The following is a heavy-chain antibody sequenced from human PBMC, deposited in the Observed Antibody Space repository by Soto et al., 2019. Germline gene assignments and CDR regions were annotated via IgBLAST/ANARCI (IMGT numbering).Heavy chain of an antibody. CDR3: ATPPPYCTNGVCYTLNAFDI. Sequence: GASVKVSCKVSGYTLTELSMHWVRQAPGKGLEWMGGFDPEDGETIYAQKFQGRVTMTEDTSTDTAYMELSSLRSEDTAVYYCATPPPYCTNGVCYTLNAFDIWGQGTMVTVSS. D-gene: IGHD2-8*01. CDR1: GYTLTELS. CDR2: FDPEDGET. V-gene: IGHV1-24*01. J-gene: IGHJ3*02.